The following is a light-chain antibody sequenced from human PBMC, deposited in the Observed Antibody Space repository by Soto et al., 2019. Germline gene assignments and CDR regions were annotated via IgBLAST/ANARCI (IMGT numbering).Light chain of an antibody. Sequence: IQLTQSPSSLSASVGDRVTITCRASQDIAIYLAWYQQKPGEAPKLLIYAASTLYGGVPSRFSGSGSGTDFTLTISSLQPEDFATYYCQQSYTMPVTFGQGTRLEIK. CDR3: QQSYTMPVT. CDR2: AAS. J-gene: IGKJ5*01. V-gene: IGKV1-9*01. CDR1: QDIAIY.